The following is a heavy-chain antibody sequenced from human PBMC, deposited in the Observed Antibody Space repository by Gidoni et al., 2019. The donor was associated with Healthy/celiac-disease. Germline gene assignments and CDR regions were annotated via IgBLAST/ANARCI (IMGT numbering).Heavy chain of an antibody. Sequence: EVQLVESGGGLVQPGGSLRLSCAASGFTVSSNYMSWVRQAPGKGLGWVSVIYSGGSTYYADSVKGRFTISRDNSKNTLYLQMSSLRAEDTAVYYCARDVSSSGWYYFDYWGQGTLVTVSS. D-gene: IGHD6-19*01. CDR2: IYSGGST. V-gene: IGHV3-66*01. CDR3: ARDVSSSGWYYFDY. CDR1: GFTVSSNY. J-gene: IGHJ4*02.